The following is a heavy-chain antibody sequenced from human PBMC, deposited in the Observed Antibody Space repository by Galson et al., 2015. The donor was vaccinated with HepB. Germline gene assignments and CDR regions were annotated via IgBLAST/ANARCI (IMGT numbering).Heavy chain of an antibody. CDR1: GFTFTKYA. V-gene: IGHV3-23*01. CDR2: ISDSGVST. D-gene: IGHD1-26*01. Sequence: SLRLSCAASGFTFTKYAMSWVRQAPGKGLEWVSVISDSGVSTSYADSVRGRFTISRDNSKNTLYLQMNSLRVEDTAVYFCAKAKEGSGSYKLSLFDYWGQGSLVTVSS. J-gene: IGHJ4*02. CDR3: AKAKEGSGSYKLSLFDY.